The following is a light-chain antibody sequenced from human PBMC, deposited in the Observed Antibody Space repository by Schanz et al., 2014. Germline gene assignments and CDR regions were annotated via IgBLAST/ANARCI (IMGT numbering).Light chain of an antibody. CDR3: FCASVDRGI. CDR2: KDS. V-gene: IGLV3-27*01. J-gene: IGLJ2*01. CDR1: VLARKF. Sequence: SYELTQPSSVSVSPGQTATITCSGDVLARKFARWFQQKPGQAPILVIHKDSERPSGIPDRFSGSNSGTTVTLTISGAQVEDEADYYCFCASVDRGIFGGGTKLTVL.